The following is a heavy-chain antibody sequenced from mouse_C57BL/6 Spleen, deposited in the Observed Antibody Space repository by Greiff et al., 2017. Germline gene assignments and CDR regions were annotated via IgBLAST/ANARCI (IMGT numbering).Heavy chain of an antibody. CDR2: IYPGDGDT. Sequence: VRRRHSFPYLFNPWASVKISCKASGYAFSSSWMNWVKQRPGKGLEWIGRIYPGDGDTNYNGKFKGKATLTADKSSSTAYMQLSSLTSEDSAVYFCARCLTTVVAYYAMDYWGQGTSVTVSS. CDR1: GYAFSSSW. J-gene: IGHJ4*01. D-gene: IGHD1-1*01. CDR3: ARCLTTVVAYYAMDY. V-gene: IGHV1-82*01.